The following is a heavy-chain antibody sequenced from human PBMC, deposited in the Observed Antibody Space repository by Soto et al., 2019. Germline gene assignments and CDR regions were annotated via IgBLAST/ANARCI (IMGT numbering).Heavy chain of an antibody. CDR3: ARTTPEVAANPQFYYYYGMDV. CDR2: NDPSDSYT. V-gene: IGHV5-10-1*01. J-gene: IGHJ6*02. CDR1: GYSFTSYW. D-gene: IGHD2-15*01. Sequence: GESLKISCKVSGYSFTSYWISWVRQMPGKGLEWMGRNDPSDSYTNYSPSFQGHVTISADKSISTAYLQWSSLKASDTAMYYCARTTPEVAANPQFYYYYGMDVWGQGTTVTVSS.